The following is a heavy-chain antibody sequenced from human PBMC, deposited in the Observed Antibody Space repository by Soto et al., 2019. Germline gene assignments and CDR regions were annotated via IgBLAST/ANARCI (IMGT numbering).Heavy chain of an antibody. V-gene: IGHV4-61*01. CDR1: GGSVSSGTYF. CDR2: IYYSGST. Sequence: SETLSLTCTVSGGSVSSGTYFWSWIRQSPGKRLEWIAYIYYSGSTNYNPSPKSRATISVETSKSQVSLTLTSVTAADAAVYYCARSPNYYYYGFDVWGQGTTVTVSS. J-gene: IGHJ6*02. D-gene: IGHD3-10*01. CDR3: ARSPNYYYYGFDV.